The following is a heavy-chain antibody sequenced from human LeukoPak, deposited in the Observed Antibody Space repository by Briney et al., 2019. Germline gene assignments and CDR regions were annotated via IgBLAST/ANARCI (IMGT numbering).Heavy chain of an antibody. CDR3: AREEWSSGSYYYYYYMDV. J-gene: IGHJ6*03. CDR2: INPNSGGT. Sequence: ASVKVSCKASGYTFTGYYMHWVRQAPGQGLEWMGWINPNSGGTNYAQKFQGRVTMTRDTSISTAYMELSRLRSDDTAVYYCAREEWSSGSYYYYYYMDVWGKGTTVTVSS. D-gene: IGHD1-26*01. V-gene: IGHV1-2*02. CDR1: GYTFTGYY.